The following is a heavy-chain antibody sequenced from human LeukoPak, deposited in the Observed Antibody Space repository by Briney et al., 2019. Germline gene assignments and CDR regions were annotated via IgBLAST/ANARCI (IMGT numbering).Heavy chain of an antibody. CDR1: GGSLSSGDYY. J-gene: IGHJ4*02. CDR2: IYYSGST. Sequence: SQTLSLTCTVSGGSLSSGDYYWSWIRQPPGKGLEWIGYIYYSGSTNYNPSLKSRVAISVDTSKNQCSLKLSSVTAADTAVYYCARCGYSYGPGFDYWGQGTLVTVSS. CDR3: ARCGYSYGPGFDY. D-gene: IGHD5-18*01. V-gene: IGHV4-61*08.